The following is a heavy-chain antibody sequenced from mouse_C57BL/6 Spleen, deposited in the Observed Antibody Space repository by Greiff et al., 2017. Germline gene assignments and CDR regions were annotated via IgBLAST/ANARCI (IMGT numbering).Heavy chain of an antibody. V-gene: IGHV1-76*01. CDR1: GYTFTDYY. Sequence: LQRVESGAELVRPGASVKLSCKASGYTFTDYYINWVKQRPGQGLEWIARIYPGSGNTYYNEKFKGKATLTAEKSSSTAYMQLSSLTSEDSAVYFCARARMDFYFDYWGQGTTLTVSS. CDR3: ARARMDFYFDY. D-gene: IGHD2-3*01. J-gene: IGHJ2*01. CDR2: IYPGSGNT.